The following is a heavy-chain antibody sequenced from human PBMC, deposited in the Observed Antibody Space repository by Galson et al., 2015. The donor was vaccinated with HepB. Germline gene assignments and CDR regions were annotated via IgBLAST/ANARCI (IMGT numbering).Heavy chain of an antibody. D-gene: IGHD4-17*01. CDR2: TSSSGGST. Sequence: SLRLSCAASGFTFSSYAMTWVRQAPGKGLEWVSSTSSSGGSTHYVDSVKGRFTISRDNSKNMLYLQMNSLRAEDTAVYYCARDSFGYTTVDSWGQGTLVTVSS. J-gene: IGHJ4*02. CDR1: GFTFSSYA. V-gene: IGHV3-23*01. CDR3: ARDSFGYTTVDS.